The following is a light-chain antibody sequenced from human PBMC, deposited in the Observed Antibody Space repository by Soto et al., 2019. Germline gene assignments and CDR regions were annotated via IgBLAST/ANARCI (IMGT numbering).Light chain of an antibody. CDR2: AAS. J-gene: IGKJ4*01. CDR1: QGISNY. Sequence: DIQMTQSPSSLSASVGDRVTITCRASQGISNYLAWYQQKPGKVPKLLIYAASTLQSGVPSRFSGSGSGTDFTITISSLQPEDVASYYCQSYSSAPFTFGGGTKVEIK. CDR3: QSYSSAPFT. V-gene: IGKV1-27*01.